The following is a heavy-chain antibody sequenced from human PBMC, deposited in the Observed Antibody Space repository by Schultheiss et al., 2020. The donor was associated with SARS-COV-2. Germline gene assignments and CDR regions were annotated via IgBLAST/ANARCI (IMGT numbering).Heavy chain of an antibody. CDR2: INHSGST. Sequence: SETLSLTCTVSGGSISSYYWSWIRQPPGKGLEWIGEINHSGSTNYNPSLKSRVTMSVDMSKSQFSLKLSSVTAADTAVYYCARGYDFWSGRYYYMDVWGKGTTVTVSS. CDR3: ARGYDFWSGRYYYMDV. CDR1: GGSISSYY. J-gene: IGHJ6*03. D-gene: IGHD3-3*01. V-gene: IGHV4-34*01.